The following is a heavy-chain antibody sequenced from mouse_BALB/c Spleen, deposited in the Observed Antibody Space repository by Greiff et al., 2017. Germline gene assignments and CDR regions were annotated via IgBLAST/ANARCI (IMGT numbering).Heavy chain of an antibody. CDR2: ISSGGSYT. D-gene: IGHD1-1*01. V-gene: IGHV5-6*01. Sequence: EVQLVESGGGLVQPGGSLKLSCAASGFTFSSYGMSWVRQTPDKRLEWVATISSGGSYTYYPDSVKGRFTISRDNAKNTLYLQMSSLKSEDTAMYYCARQDGIMDYWGQGTSVTVSS. CDR1: GFTFSSYG. CDR3: ARQDGIMDY. J-gene: IGHJ4*01.